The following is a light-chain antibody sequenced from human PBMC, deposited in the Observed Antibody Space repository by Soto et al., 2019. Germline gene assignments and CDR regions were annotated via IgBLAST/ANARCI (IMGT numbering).Light chain of an antibody. V-gene: IGKV1-5*03. CDR3: HQYKPYHYT. CDR1: QSIHSW. CDR2: KAS. J-gene: IGKJ2*01. Sequence: DFQMTQSPSTLSASVGDRVTITCRASQSIHSWLAWYQLKPGRAPKLLMYKASTLETGVPSRFSGSGSGTEFTLTIISVQPDAFAAYDCHQYKPYHYTFGQGPKVEIK.